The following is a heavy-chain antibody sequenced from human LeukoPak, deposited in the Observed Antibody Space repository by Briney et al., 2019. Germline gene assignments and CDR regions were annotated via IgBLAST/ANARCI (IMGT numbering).Heavy chain of an antibody. D-gene: IGHD1-26*01. J-gene: IGHJ3*02. CDR2: ISGYNGHT. CDR1: GYIFTNYG. CDR3: ARDGGSYSSAFDI. Sequence: ASVKVSCKASGYIFTNYGISWVRQAPGQGLEWMGWISGYNGHTKYAQKLQGRVTMTTDTSTSTAYMELRSLRSDDTAVYYCARDGGSYSSAFDIWGQGTMVTVSS. V-gene: IGHV1-18*01.